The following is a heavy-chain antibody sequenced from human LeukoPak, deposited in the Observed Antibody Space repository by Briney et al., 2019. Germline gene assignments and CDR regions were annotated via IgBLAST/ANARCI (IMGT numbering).Heavy chain of an antibody. CDR3: ATDPSPDDYGGNTDY. J-gene: IGHJ4*02. V-gene: IGHV1-69-2*01. D-gene: IGHD4-23*01. CDR1: GYTFTDYY. Sequence: GATVKISCKASGYTFTDYYMHWVQQAPGKGLEWMGRVDPEDGETIYAEKFQGRVTITADTSTHTAYMELSSLRSEDTAVYYCATDPSPDDYGGNTDYWGQGTLVTVSS. CDR2: VDPEDGET.